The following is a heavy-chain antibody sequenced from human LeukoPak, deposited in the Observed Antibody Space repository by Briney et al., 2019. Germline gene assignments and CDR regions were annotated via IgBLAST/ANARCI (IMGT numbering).Heavy chain of an antibody. CDR3: ARDRLGDYDSSGYYDN. J-gene: IGHJ4*02. CDR2: ISDSGSTI. CDR1: GFTFSDYY. D-gene: IGHD3-22*01. Sequence: GGSLRLSCAASGFTFSDYYMSCIRQAPGKGVEWVSYISDSGSTIYYADSVKGRFTISRDNAKNSLYLQMNSLRAEDTAVYYCARDRLGDYDSSGYYDNWGQGTLVTVSS. V-gene: IGHV3-11*01.